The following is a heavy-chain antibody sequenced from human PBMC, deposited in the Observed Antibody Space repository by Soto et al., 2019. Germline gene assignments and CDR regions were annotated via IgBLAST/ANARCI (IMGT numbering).Heavy chain of an antibody. D-gene: IGHD2-2*01. V-gene: IGHV3-64*04. CDR2: ISSNGGST. CDR3: ARDRDFYCSSTSCYARAYAMDV. Sequence: PGGSLRLSCSASGFTFSSYAMHWVRQAPGKGLEYVSTISSNGGSTYYADSVKGRFTISRDNSKNTLYLQMNSLRAEDTAVYYCARDRDFYCSSTSCYARAYAMDVWGQGTTVTVSS. CDR1: GFTFSSYA. J-gene: IGHJ6*02.